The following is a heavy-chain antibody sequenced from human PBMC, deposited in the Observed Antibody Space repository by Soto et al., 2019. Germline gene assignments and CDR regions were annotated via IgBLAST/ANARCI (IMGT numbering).Heavy chain of an antibody. J-gene: IGHJ6*03. CDR3: AACTYITGSGDDFGYYYYYLAV. CDR1: GGSISSGGYY. V-gene: IGHV4-31*03. D-gene: IGHD5-12*01. Sequence: QVQLQESGPGLVKPSQTLSLTCTVSGGSISSGGYYWGWIRQHPGKGLEWIGYSYYSGTTYYNPSLKSRVTVSVDTSKSQFPLQLSAAAGAAAAVYYCAACTYITGSGDDFGYYYYYLAVWGNRTAVTVS. CDR2: SYYSGTT.